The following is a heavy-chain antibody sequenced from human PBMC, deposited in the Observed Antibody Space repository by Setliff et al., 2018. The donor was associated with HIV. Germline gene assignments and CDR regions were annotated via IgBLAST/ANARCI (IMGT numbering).Heavy chain of an antibody. CDR2: IKKDGSDK. V-gene: IGHV3-7*03. CDR1: GFTFSNSW. Sequence: GGSLILSCAASGFTFSNSWMTWVRQAPGKGLEWVANIKKDGSDKFYVDSVKGRFAISRDNAKNSLNLEMNSLRAEDTAIYYCASSRPPDDSSGYLDHWGQGTLVTVSS. J-gene: IGHJ4*01. D-gene: IGHD3-22*01. CDR3: ASSRPPDDSSGYLDH.